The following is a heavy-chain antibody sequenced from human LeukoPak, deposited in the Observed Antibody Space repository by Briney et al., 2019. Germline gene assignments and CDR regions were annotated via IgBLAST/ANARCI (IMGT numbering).Heavy chain of an antibody. CDR2: IRYDGSNK. D-gene: IGHD5-18*01. CDR3: ARSGYYDRPLDY. CDR1: GFTFSSYG. Sequence: GGSLRLSCAASGFTFSSYGMHWVRQAPGKGLEWVAFIRYDGSNKYYADSVKGRFTISRDNAKNSLYLQMNSLRAEDTAVYYCARSGYYDRPLDYWGQGTLVTVSS. J-gene: IGHJ4*02. V-gene: IGHV3-30*02.